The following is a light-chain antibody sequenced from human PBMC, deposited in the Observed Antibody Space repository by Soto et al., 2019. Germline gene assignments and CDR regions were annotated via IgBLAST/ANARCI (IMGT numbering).Light chain of an antibody. CDR3: SSYTTSSSYV. CDR1: GRDIGAYNY. Sequence: QSVLTQPASVSGSPGQSITISCTGSGRDIGAYNYVSWYQQHPGKAPKLMIYDVTSRPSGVSYRFSGSKSGNTASLTISGLQAEDEADYYCSSYTTSSSYVFGTGTKVTVL. J-gene: IGLJ1*01. CDR2: DVT. V-gene: IGLV2-14*01.